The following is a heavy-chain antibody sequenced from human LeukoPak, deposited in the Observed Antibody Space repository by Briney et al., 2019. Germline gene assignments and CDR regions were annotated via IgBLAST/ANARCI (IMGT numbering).Heavy chain of an antibody. J-gene: IGHJ3*01. CDR1: GCKFNDAA. D-gene: IGHD5-24*01. Sequence: GGSLRRSCVASGCKFNDAAMTWVSQDPGKGLEWVSLIASSGRNTYYTDSVRGRFTISRDNSKKTLSLQMNSLRVEDTAIYYCAKDIQLSAWGLGTMVTVSS. V-gene: IGHV3-23*01. CDR3: AKDIQLSA. CDR2: IASSGRNT.